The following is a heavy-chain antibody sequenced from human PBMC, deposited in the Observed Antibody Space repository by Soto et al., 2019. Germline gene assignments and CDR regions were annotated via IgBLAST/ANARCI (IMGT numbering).Heavy chain of an antibody. CDR3: ARDQYTADFWSGYYVGY. CDR2: IWYDGSNK. J-gene: IGHJ4*02. Sequence: GGSLRLSCAASGFTFSSYGMHWVRQAPGKGLEWVAVIWYDGSNKYYADSVKGRFTISRDNSKNTLYLQMNSLRAEDTAVYYCARDQYTADFWSGYYVGYWGQGTLVTVSS. CDR1: GFTFSSYG. V-gene: IGHV3-33*01. D-gene: IGHD3-3*01.